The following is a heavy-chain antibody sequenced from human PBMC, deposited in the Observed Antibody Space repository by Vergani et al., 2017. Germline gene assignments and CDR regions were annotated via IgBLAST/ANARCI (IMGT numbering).Heavy chain of an antibody. V-gene: IGHV1-2*02. Sequence: QVQLVQSGAEVKKPWASVTLSCNASGYSFTGYYMYWVRQAPAQGLEWMGWINPNRGGTNYAQKSQGRVTMTRDTSISTAYMELSRLRSADTSADYWARVGSAPDYWGQGTLVTVSA. CDR3: ARVGSAPDY. J-gene: IGHJ4*02. CDR2: INPNRGGT. CDR1: GYSFTGYY. D-gene: IGHD3-16*01.